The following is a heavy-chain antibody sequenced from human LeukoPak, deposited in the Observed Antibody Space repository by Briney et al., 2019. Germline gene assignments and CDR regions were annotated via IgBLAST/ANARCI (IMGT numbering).Heavy chain of an antibody. CDR1: AYSISSGYY. J-gene: IGHJ4*02. CDR3: ARHIYDFWSGYEDY. Sequence: SETLSVTCAVSAYSISSGYYWGWIRQPPGKGLEWIGSIYHSGSTYYNPSLKSRVTISVDTSKNQFSLKLSSVTAADTAVYYCARHIYDFWSGYEDYWGQGTLVTVSS. D-gene: IGHD3-3*01. V-gene: IGHV4-38-2*01. CDR2: IYHSGST.